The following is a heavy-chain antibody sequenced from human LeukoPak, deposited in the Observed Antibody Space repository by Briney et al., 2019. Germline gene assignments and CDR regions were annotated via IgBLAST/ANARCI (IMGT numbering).Heavy chain of an antibody. J-gene: IGHJ4*02. CDR3: ARGYYDKSLDY. V-gene: IGHV4-59*08. D-gene: IGHD3-22*01. CDR1: GGSISSYY. CDR2: IYYSGST. Sequence: PSETLSLTCTVSGGSISSYYWSWIRQPPGKGLEWIGYIYYSGSTNYNPSLKSRVTISVDTSKNQFSLKLSSVTAADTAIYYCARGYYDKSLDYWGQGTLVTVSS.